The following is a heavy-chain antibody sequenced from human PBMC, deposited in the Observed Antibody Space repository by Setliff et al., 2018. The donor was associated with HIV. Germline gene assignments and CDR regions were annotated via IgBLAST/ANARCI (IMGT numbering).Heavy chain of an antibody. J-gene: IGHJ2*01. CDR3: ARHPDSGFYYSPLLNNWYFDL. D-gene: IGHD3-22*01. CDR1: GASISTYS. Sequence: PSETLSLTCIVSGASISTYSWSWIRQSPGKGLECIGYISTSGSTNYNPSLKSRVTISLDTSKNQFSLKLTSVTAPDTAVYYCARHPDSGFYYSPLLNNWYFDLWGPGTLVTVS. CDR2: ISTSGST. V-gene: IGHV4-4*09.